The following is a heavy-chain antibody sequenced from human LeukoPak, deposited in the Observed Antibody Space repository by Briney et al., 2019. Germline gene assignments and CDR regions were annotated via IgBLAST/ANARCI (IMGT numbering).Heavy chain of an antibody. CDR2: SSSDGHNK. V-gene: IGHV3-30*04. J-gene: IGHJ4*02. CDR1: GFTLSGYN. D-gene: IGHD3-22*01. CDR3: ARDPEPYYFDSSGPLFDH. Sequence: PGGPLRLSCADSGFTLSGYNVLWLRQAQGRGLERVAVSSSDGHNKYYRDAVEGRFSISRDISKNTLYLQMSGLRPEDTAVYYCARDPEPYYFDSSGPLFDHWGQGTLVTVSS.